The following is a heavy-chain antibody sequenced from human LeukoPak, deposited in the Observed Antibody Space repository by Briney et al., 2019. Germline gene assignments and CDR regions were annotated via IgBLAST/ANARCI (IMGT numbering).Heavy chain of an antibody. Sequence: GESLKISCKGSGYTFSNSIIGWVRQMPGKGLEWMGIIYPGDSEIRDGPSFQGQVTLSADKCLRTAYLRWSDRRASDTAMNYCARLPAASAMRGDYWGQGTLVTVSS. V-gene: IGHV5-51*01. D-gene: IGHD2-2*01. CDR3: ARLPAASAMRGDY. CDR2: IYPGDSEI. J-gene: IGHJ4*02. CDR1: GYTFSNSI.